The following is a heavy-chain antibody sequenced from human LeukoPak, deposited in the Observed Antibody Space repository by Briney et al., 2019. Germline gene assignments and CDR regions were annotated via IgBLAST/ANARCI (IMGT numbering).Heavy chain of an antibody. CDR3: ARDGSGGYDY. Sequence: PSETLSLTCAVYGGSFSGYYWSWIRQPPGKGLEWIGYIYYSGSTNYNPSLKSRVTISVDTSKNQFSLKLSSVTAADTAVYYCARDGSGGYDYWGQGTLVTVSS. V-gene: IGHV4-59*01. CDR1: GGSFSGYY. J-gene: IGHJ4*02. CDR2: IYYSGST. D-gene: IGHD6-25*01.